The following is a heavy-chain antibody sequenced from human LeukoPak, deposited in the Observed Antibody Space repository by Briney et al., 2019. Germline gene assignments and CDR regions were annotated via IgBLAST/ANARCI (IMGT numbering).Heavy chain of an antibody. J-gene: IGHJ4*02. Sequence: GASVKVSCKASGYTFTSYGISWVRQAPGQGLEWMGWISAYNGNTNYAQKPQGRVTMTTDTSTSTAYMELRSLRSDDTAVYYCARDFGRFGESGKFDYWGQGTLVTVSS. D-gene: IGHD3-10*01. CDR2: ISAYNGNT. V-gene: IGHV1-18*01. CDR3: ARDFGRFGESGKFDY. CDR1: GYTFTSYG.